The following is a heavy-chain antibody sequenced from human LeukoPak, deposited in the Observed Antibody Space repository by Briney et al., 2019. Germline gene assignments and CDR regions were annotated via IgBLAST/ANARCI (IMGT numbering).Heavy chain of an antibody. J-gene: IGHJ4*02. V-gene: IGHV4-39*07. CDR3: ARDGFRGDSNFDY. Sequence: SETLSLTCTVSGGSISSSGYYWGWIRQPPGKGLEWIGSMYYSGSTYYNPSLKSRVTISVDTSKNHFSLKLSSVTAADTAVYYCARDGFRGDSNFDYWGQGTLVTVSS. CDR1: GGSISSSGYY. D-gene: IGHD2-21*02. CDR2: MYYSGST.